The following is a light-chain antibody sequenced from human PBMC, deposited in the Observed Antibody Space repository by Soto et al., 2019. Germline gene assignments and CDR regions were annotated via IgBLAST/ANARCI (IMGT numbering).Light chain of an antibody. CDR3: QHYGSSRWT. Sequence: EIVLTQSPGTLSLSPGERATLSCRASQSVSSIYLAWYQQKPGQAPRLLIYGASSRATGIPDRFSGSGSGTDFTLTISRLEPEDFALYYCQHYGSSRWTFGQGTKVEI. J-gene: IGKJ1*01. V-gene: IGKV3-20*01. CDR2: GAS. CDR1: QSVSSIY.